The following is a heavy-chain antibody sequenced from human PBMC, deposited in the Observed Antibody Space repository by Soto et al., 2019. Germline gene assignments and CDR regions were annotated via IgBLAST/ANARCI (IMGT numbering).Heavy chain of an antibody. Sequence: SVKVSCKASGGTFSSYAISWVRQAPGQGLEWMGGIIPIFGTANYAQQFQGRVTITADASTSTAYMELSSLRSEDTAVYYCARESFRAVTRAFDIWGQVTMVTV. CDR3: ARESFRAVTRAFDI. J-gene: IGHJ3*02. CDR2: IIPIFGTA. V-gene: IGHV1-69*13. D-gene: IGHD6-19*01. CDR1: GGTFSSYA.